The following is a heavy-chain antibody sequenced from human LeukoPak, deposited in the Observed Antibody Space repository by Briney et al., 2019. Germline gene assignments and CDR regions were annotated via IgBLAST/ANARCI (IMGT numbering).Heavy chain of an antibody. CDR1: GFTVSSNY. D-gene: IGHD3-3*01. J-gene: IGHJ4*02. Sequence: GGSLRLSCAASGFTVSSNYLSWVRQAPGKGLEWVSYISSSGSTIYYADSVKGRFTISRDNAKNSLYLQMNSLRAEDTAVYYCARAPYYDFWSGYYCDYWGQGTLVTVSS. CDR3: ARAPYYDFWSGYYCDY. CDR2: ISSSGSTI. V-gene: IGHV3-11*04.